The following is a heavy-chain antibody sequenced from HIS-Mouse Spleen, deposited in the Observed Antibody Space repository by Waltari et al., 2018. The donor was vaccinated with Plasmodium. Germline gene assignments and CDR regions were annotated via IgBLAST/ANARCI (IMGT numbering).Heavy chain of an antibody. CDR3: ASSWYWYFDL. V-gene: IGHV3-7*01. CDR1: GFTFGSYW. CDR2: IKQDGSEK. Sequence: EVQLVESGGGLVQPGGSLRLYCAAAGFTFGSYWMCWVRQGPGKGLEWVANIKQDGSEKYYVDSVKGRFTISRDNAKNSLYLQMNSLRAEDTAVYYCASSWYWYFDLWGRGTLVTVSS. D-gene: IGHD6-13*01. J-gene: IGHJ2*01.